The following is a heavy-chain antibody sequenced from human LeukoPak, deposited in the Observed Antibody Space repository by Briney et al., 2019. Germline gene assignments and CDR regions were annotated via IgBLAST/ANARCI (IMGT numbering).Heavy chain of an antibody. Sequence: ASVKVSCKASGYTFTSYAISWVRQAPGQGLEWMGGIIPIFGTANYAQKFQGRVTITADESASTAYMELSSLRSEDTAVYYCARGREVTGIDYWGQGTLVTVSS. V-gene: IGHV1-69*13. CDR2: IIPIFGTA. D-gene: IGHD1-20*01. CDR1: GYTFTSYA. CDR3: ARGREVTGIDY. J-gene: IGHJ4*02.